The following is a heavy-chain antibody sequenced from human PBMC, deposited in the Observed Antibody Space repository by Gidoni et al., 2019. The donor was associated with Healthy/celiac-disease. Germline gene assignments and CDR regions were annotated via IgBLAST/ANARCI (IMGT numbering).Heavy chain of an antibody. D-gene: IGHD2-21*02. J-gene: IGHJ3*02. CDR2: IYSGGST. CDR3: AREPCGGDCPENDAFDI. V-gene: IGHV3-66*01. Sequence: EVQLVESGGGLVQPGGSLRLSCAASGFTVSSNYMSWVRQAPGKGLEWVSVIYSGGSTYYADSVKGRFTISRDNSKNTLYLQMNSLRAEDTAVYYCAREPCGGDCPENDAFDIWGQGTMVTVSS. CDR1: GFTVSSNY.